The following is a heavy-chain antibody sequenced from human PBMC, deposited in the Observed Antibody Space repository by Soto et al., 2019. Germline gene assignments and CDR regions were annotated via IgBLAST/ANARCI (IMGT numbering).Heavy chain of an antibody. J-gene: IGHJ6*02. CDR1: CGSVSSSNW. Sequence: PSETLSLTCIVSCGSVSSSNWWSWVRQPPGKGLEWIGEIYHSGSTTYNPSLKSRATISVDKSENQFSLRLKSVTAADTAVYYCASVGSDYDNSGYYDPSYYYGMDVWGQGTTVTVSS. CDR3: ASVGSDYDNSGYYDPSYYYGMDV. D-gene: IGHD3-22*01. V-gene: IGHV4-4*02. CDR2: IYHSGST.